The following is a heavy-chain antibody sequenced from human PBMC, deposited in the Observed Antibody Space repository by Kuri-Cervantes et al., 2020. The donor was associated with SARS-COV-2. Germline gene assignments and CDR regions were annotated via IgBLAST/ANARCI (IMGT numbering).Heavy chain of an antibody. V-gene: IGHV3-21*01. D-gene: IGHD2/OR15-2a*01. CDR3: ARDWAVIDAFDI. CDR2: ISSSSSYI. J-gene: IGHJ3*02. CDR1: GFTFSSYS. Sequence: GGSLRLSCAASGFTFSSYSMNWVRQAPGKGLEWASSISSSSSYIYYADSVKGRFTISRDNAKNSLYLQMNSLRAEDTAVYYCARDWAVIDAFDIWGQGTMVTVSS.